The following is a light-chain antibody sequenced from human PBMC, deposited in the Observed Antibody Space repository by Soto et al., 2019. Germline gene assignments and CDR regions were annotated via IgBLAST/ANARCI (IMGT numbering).Light chain of an antibody. CDR1: GNDVGGYKY. Sequence: QSVLTQPASVSGSPGQSITISCTGTGNDVGGYKYVSWYQQHPGKVPKLMIFEVSNRPSGVSKRFSGSKSGNTASLNISVLQADDEADYYCSSSTSSMSVVFGGGTKVTVL. CDR3: SSSTSSMSVV. CDR2: EVS. V-gene: IGLV2-14*01. J-gene: IGLJ2*01.